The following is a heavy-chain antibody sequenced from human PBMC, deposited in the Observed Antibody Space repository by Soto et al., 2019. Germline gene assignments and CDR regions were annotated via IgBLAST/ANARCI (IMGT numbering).Heavy chain of an antibody. J-gene: IGHJ6*02. CDR2: IYYSGST. V-gene: IGHV4-61*05. Sequence: SETLSFTCTVSGGSISSSSYYWGWIRQPPGKGLEWIGYIYYSGSTNYNPSLKSRVTISVDTSKNQFSLKLSSVTAADTAVYYCARASGSYTYYYYYGMDVWGQGTTVTVSS. D-gene: IGHD1-26*01. CDR1: GGSISSSSYY. CDR3: ARASGSYTYYYYYGMDV.